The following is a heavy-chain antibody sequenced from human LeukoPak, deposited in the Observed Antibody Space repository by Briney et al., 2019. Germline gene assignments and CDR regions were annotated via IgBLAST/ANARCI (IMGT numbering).Heavy chain of an antibody. D-gene: IGHD3-10*02. CDR1: GFTFSTSW. V-gene: IGHV3-7*01. CDR3: AELGITMIGGV. Sequence: GGSLRLSCAASGFTFSTSWMSWVRQAPGKGLEWVANIKQDGSEKYYVDSVKGRFTISRDNSKNTLYLQMNSLRAEDTAVYYCAELGITMIGGVWGKGTTVTISS. J-gene: IGHJ6*04. CDR2: IKQDGSEK.